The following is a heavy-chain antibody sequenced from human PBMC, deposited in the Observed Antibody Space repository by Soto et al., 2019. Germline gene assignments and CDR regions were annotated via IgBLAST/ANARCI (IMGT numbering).Heavy chain of an antibody. D-gene: IGHD4-17*01. CDR3: ARVGWTSLTFFDY. CDR2: ISGSTI. Sequence: GGSLRLSCAASGFTFSSYSMNWVRQAPGKGLEWVSSISGSTIYYADSVKGRFTISRDNAKNSLYLQMNSLRAEDTAVYYCARVGWTSLTFFDYWGQGTLVTVSS. J-gene: IGHJ4*02. CDR1: GFTFSSYS. V-gene: IGHV3-21*04.